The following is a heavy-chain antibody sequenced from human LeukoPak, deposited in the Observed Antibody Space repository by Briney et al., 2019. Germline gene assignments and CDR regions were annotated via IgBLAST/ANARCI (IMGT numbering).Heavy chain of an antibody. J-gene: IGHJ4*02. D-gene: IGHD2-15*01. CDR3: AKEDGLGYCSGGSCYPVSPWDY. CDR2: ISGSGGST. Sequence: GGSLRLSCAASGFTFSSYIVSWVRQAPGKGLEWVSAISGSGGSTYYADSVKGRFTISRDNSKNTLYLQMNSLRAEDTAVYYCAKEDGLGYCSGGSCYPVSPWDYWGQGTLVTVSS. CDR1: GFTFSSYI. V-gene: IGHV3-23*01.